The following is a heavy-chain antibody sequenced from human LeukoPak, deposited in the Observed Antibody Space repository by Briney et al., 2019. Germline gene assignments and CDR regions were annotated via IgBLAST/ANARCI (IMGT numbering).Heavy chain of an antibody. CDR3: ARGTLSSSPYYYYGMDV. J-gene: IGHJ6*02. CDR2: INPSGGST. D-gene: IGHD6-6*01. CDR1: GYTFTSYY. V-gene: IGHV1-46*01. Sequence: GASVKVSCKASGYTFTSYYMHWVRQAPGQGLEWMGIINPSGGSTSYAQKFQGRVTITADESTSTAYMELSSLRSEDTAVYYCARGTLSSSPYYYYGMDVWGQGTTVTVSS.